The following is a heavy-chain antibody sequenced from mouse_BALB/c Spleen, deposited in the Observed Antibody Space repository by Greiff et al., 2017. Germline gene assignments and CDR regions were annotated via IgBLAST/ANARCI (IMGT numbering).Heavy chain of an antibody. Sequence: EVKVEESGGGLVQPGGSMKLSCVASGFTFSNYWMNWVRQSPEKGLEWVAEIRLKSNNYATHYAESVKGRFTISRDDSKSSVYLQMNNLRAEDTGIYYCTRLRYYRYEEFAYWGQGTLVTVSA. CDR3: TRLRYYRYEEFAY. CDR2: IRLKSNNYAT. D-gene: IGHD2-14*01. CDR1: GFTFSNYW. V-gene: IGHV6-6*02. J-gene: IGHJ3*01.